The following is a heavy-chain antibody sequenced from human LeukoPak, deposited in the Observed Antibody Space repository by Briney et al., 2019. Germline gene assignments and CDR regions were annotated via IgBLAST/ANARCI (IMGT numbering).Heavy chain of an antibody. CDR1: GFTVSSNY. J-gene: IGHJ4*02. V-gene: IGHV3-53*01. CDR3: ATSGYGDYRTY. D-gene: IGHD4-17*01. Sequence: GGSLRLSCAASGFTVSSNYMSWVRQAPGKGLEWVSVIYSGGSTYYADSVKGRFTISRDNSKNTLYLQMNSLIAEDTAVYYCATSGYGDYRTYWGQGTLVTVSS. CDR2: IYSGGST.